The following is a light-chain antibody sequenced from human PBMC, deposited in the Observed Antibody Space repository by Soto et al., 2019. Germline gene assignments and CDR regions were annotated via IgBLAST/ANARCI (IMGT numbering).Light chain of an antibody. Sequence: QSVLTQPASVSGSPGQSITISCTGTSSDVGSYNLVSWYQQHPGKAPKLMIYGVNNRPSGVSNRFSGSKSGNTASLTISGLQAEDEDDYYCCSYAGISTFYVFGTGTKLTVL. J-gene: IGLJ1*01. V-gene: IGLV2-23*02. CDR2: GVN. CDR3: CSYAGISTFYV. CDR1: SSDVGSYNL.